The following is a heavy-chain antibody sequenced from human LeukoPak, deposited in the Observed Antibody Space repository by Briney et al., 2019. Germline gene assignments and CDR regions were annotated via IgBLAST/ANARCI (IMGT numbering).Heavy chain of an antibody. CDR1: GFTFSSYN. V-gene: IGHV3-21*01. J-gene: IGHJ4*02. CDR3: ARGGIDYGGNSDYFDY. CDR2: ISTTSTYI. D-gene: IGHD4-23*01. Sequence: PGGSLRLSCAASGFTFSSYNMNWVRQAPGKGLDWVSSISTTSTYISYTDSVKGRFTISRDNAKNTLYLQMNSLRAEDTAVYYCARGGIDYGGNSDYFDYWGQGTLVTVSS.